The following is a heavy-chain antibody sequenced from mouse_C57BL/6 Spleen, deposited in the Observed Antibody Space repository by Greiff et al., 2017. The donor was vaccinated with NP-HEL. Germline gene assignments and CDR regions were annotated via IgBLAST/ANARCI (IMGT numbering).Heavy chain of an antibody. CDR3: ARHNYDYDGGYAMDY. CDR1: GFTFSSYG. J-gene: IGHJ4*01. D-gene: IGHD2-4*01. V-gene: IGHV5-6*01. Sequence: EVKLMESGGDLVKPGGSLKLSCAASGFTFSSYGMSWVRQTPDKRLEWVATISSCGSSTYYPDSVKGRFTIPRDNAKNTLYLQMCSLKSEDTAMYYCARHNYDYDGGYAMDYWGQGTSVTVSS. CDR2: ISSCGSST.